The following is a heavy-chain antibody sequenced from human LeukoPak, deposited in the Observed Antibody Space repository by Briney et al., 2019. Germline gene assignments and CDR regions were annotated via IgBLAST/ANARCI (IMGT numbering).Heavy chain of an antibody. CDR3: AKDSRFGELFLLGY. J-gene: IGHJ4*02. CDR1: GFTFSSYG. V-gene: IGHV3-30*18. D-gene: IGHD3-10*01. Sequence: PGGSLRLSCAASGFTFSSYGMHWVRQAPGKGLEWVAVISYDGSNKYYADSVKGRFTISRDNSKNTLYLQMNSLRAEDTAVYYCAKDSRFGELFLLGYWGQGTLVTVSS. CDR2: ISYDGSNK.